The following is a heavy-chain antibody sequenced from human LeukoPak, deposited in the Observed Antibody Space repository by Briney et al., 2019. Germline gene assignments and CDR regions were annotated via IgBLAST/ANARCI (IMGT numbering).Heavy chain of an antibody. CDR2: INPTSGDT. CDR1: GYTFTGYY. D-gene: IGHD6-6*01. J-gene: IGHJ5*02. V-gene: IGHV1-2*02. Sequence: ASVKVSCKASGYTFTGYYIHWVRQAPGQGLEWMGWINPTSGDTNYAQKFQGRVTMTRDTSICTDYMELSRLRHDDTAVFYCALMWSTSSGGYIWFDPWGRGTLVTVS. CDR3: ALMWSTSSGGYIWFDP.